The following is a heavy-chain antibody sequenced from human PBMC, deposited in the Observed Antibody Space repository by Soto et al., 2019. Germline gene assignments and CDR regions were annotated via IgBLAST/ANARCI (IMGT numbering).Heavy chain of an antibody. D-gene: IGHD6-13*01. J-gene: IGHJ4*02. CDR3: ASVVAAAGIWYFDY. CDR2: IYYSGST. V-gene: IGHV4-59*01. Sequence: PSETLSLTCTVSGGSISSYYWSWIRQPPGKGLEWIGYIYYSGSTNYNPSLKSRVTISVDTSKNQFSLKLSSVTAADTVVYYCASVVAAAGIWYFDYWGQGTLVTVSS. CDR1: GGSISSYY.